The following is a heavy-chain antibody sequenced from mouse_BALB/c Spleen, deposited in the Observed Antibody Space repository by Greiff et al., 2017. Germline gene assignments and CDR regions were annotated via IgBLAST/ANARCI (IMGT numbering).Heavy chain of an antibody. V-gene: IGHV1S56*01. CDR3: ARGDDYDFAMDY. CDR1: GYTFTSYY. Sequence: QVQLQQSGPELVKPGASVRISCKASGYTFTSYYIHWVKQRPGQGLEWIGWIYPGNVNTKYNEKFKGKATLTADKSSSTAYMQLSSLTSEDSAVYFCARGDDYDFAMDYWGQGTSVTVSS. J-gene: IGHJ4*01. D-gene: IGHD2-4*01. CDR2: IYPGNVNT.